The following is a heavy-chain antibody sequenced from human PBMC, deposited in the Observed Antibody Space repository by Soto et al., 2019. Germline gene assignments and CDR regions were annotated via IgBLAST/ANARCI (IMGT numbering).Heavy chain of an antibody. V-gene: IGHV4-31*03. J-gene: IGHJ6*02. CDR3: AGRWRGAARSYYYGMDV. CDR2: IYYSGST. CDR1: GGSISSGGYY. Sequence: PSETLSLTCTVSGGSISSGGYYWSWIRQHTGKGLEWIGEIYYSGSTYYNPSLKSRVTISVDTPKNQFSLKLSSVTAADTAVYYCAGRWRGAARSYYYGMDVWGQGTTVTVSS. D-gene: IGHD6-6*01.